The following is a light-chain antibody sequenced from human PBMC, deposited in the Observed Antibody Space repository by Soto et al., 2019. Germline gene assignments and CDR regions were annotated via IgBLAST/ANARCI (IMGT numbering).Light chain of an antibody. CDR1: TSNIGSNT. J-gene: IGLJ3*02. CDR3: GAWDNSLKGGV. Sequence: QSVLTQPHSASGTPGQKVTISCSGNTSNIGSNTVNWYQQFPGTAPKFLIFSTTQRPSGVPARFSGSKSGTSASLAIGGLQPDDEAHYYCGAWDNSLKGGVFGGGTQLTVL. V-gene: IGLV1-44*01. CDR2: STT.